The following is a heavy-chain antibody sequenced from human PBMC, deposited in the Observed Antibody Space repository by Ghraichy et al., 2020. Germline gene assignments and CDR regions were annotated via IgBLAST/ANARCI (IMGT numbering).Heavy chain of an antibody. CDR1: GFDFSIHA. V-gene: IGHV3-21*01. J-gene: IGHJ4*02. D-gene: IGHD2-21*02. CDR2: ISSTGKFI. CDR3: ARVGFCGGDCYRVNHPLEH. Sequence: GSLRLSCAASGFDFSIHALTWVRQAPGKGLAWVSSISSTGKFIYHPDSMKGRFIVSRDNARNSLFLQMSNLRVEDTAVYYCARVGFCGGDCYRVNHPLEHWGQGTLVTVSS.